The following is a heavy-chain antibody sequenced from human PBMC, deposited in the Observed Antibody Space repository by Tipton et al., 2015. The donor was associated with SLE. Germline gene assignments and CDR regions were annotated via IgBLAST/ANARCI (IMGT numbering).Heavy chain of an antibody. CDR3: ASQNGEGYCSGGSCPGD. V-gene: IGHV4-59*12. D-gene: IGHD2-15*01. CDR1: GGSINSYY. CDR2: IYYGGST. Sequence: TLSLTCTVSGGSINSYYWSWIRQPPGKGLEWIGYIYYGGSTYYNPSLKSRVTISVDTSKNQFSLKLSSVTAADTAVYYCASQNGEGYCSGGSCPGDWGQGTLVTVSS. J-gene: IGHJ4*02.